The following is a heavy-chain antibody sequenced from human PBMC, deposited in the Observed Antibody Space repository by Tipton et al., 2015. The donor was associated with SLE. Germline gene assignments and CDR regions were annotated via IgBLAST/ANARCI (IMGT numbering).Heavy chain of an antibody. J-gene: IGHJ4*02. Sequence: TLSLTCTVSGGSISSHYWSWIRQPPGKGLEWIGYIYYSGSTYYNPSLKSRVTISVDTSKNQFSLKLSSVTAADTAVYYCALEDTAMVLFDYWGQGTLVTVSS. D-gene: IGHD5-18*01. V-gene: IGHV4-59*04. CDR1: GGSISSHY. CDR3: ALEDTAMVLFDY. CDR2: IYYSGST.